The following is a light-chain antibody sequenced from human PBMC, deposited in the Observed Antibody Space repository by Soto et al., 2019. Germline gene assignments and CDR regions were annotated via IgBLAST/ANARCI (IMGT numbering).Light chain of an antibody. J-gene: IGKJ3*01. CDR1: QGVSGN. CDR2: AAS. CDR3: HQYNNWPPIT. V-gene: IGKV3-15*01. Sequence: IVMTQSPATLSVSPGERVTLSCRASQGVSGNLAWYQQKPGQAPRLLIYAASTRATGIPARFSGSGSGTEFSLTISSLQSEDYAAYYCHQYNNWPPITFGPGTKVDIK.